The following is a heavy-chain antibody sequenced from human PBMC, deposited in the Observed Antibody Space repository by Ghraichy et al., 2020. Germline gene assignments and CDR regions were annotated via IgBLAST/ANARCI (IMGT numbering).Heavy chain of an antibody. CDR1: GFTFSSYA. V-gene: IGHV3-23*01. Sequence: GSLRLSCAASGFTFSSYAMSWVRQTPGKGLEWVSGITGSGDITYYADSVKGRLTISRDNSKNTLYLQINSLRAVDAALYYCAKSPTFGVVGLYGTRYYYMGVWGRGTTVTVSS. CDR3: AKSPTFGVVGLYGTRYYYMGV. CDR2: ITGSGDIT. J-gene: IGHJ6*03. D-gene: IGHD3-3*01.